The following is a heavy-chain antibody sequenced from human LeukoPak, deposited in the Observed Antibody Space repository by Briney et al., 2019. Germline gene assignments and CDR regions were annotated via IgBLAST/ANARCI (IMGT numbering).Heavy chain of an antibody. CDR2: IYSGGST. CDR1: GFTVSSNY. V-gene: IGHV3-53*01. J-gene: IGHJ3*01. CDR3: ARGFGGGYYSAFDF. Sequence: GGSLRLSCAASGFTVSSNYMSWVRQAPGKGLEWVSVIYSGGSTYYADSVKGRFTISRDNSKNTLYLQMNSLRAEDTAAYYCARGFGGGYYSAFDFWGQGTLVTASS. D-gene: IGHD1-26*01.